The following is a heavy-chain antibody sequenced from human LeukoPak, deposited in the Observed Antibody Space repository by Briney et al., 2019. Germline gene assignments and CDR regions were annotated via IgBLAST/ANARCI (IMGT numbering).Heavy chain of an antibody. CDR1: GGSISSSSYY. D-gene: IGHD3-22*01. V-gene: IGHV4-39*07. Sequence: IPSETLSLTCTVSGGSISSSSYYWGWIRQPPGKGLEWIGSIYYSGSTYYNPSLKSRVTISVDTSKNQFSLKLSSVTAADTAVYYCAAITMIVVVIDGIWGQGTMVTVSS. CDR3: AAITMIVVVIDGI. CDR2: IYYSGST. J-gene: IGHJ3*02.